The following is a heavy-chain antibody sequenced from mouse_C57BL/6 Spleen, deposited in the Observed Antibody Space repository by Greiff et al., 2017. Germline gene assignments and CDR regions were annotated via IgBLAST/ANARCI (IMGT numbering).Heavy chain of an antibody. J-gene: IGHJ3*01. CDR1: GFTFSSYT. D-gene: IGHD2-10*01. CDR2: ISGGGGNT. CDR3: ARSSSSYWAWFAY. V-gene: IGHV5-9*01. Sequence: EVQLVESGGGLVKPGGSLKLSCAASGFTFSSYTMSWVRQTPEKRLEWVATISGGGGNTYYPDSVKGRFTISRDNAKNTLYLQMCSLRSEDTALYYCARSSSSYWAWFAYWGQGTLVTVSA.